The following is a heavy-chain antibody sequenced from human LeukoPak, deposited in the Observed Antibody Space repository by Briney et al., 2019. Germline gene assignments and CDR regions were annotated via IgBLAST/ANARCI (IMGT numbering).Heavy chain of an antibody. CDR2: INPNSGGT. CDR3: ARGPPTYSSSWYSGMDV. CDR1: RYTFTGYY. D-gene: IGHD6-13*01. Sequence: ASVKVSCKASRYTFTGYYMHWVRQAPGQGLEWMGWINPNSGGTNYAQKFQGRVTMTRDTSISTAYMELSRLRSDDTAVYYCARGPPTYSSSWYSGMDVWGQGTTVTVSS. V-gene: IGHV1-2*02. J-gene: IGHJ6*02.